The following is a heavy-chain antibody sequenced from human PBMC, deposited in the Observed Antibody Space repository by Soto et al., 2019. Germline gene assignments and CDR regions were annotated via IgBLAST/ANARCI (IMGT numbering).Heavy chain of an antibody. V-gene: IGHV3-9*01. J-gene: IGHJ4*02. D-gene: IGHD3-16*01. CDR3: AKDMTRHFGGRFDY. CDR1: GFTFDDYA. CDR2: ISWNSGSI. Sequence: GGSLRLSCAASGFTFDDYAMHWVRQAPGKGLEWVSGISWNSGSIVYADSVKGRCTISRDNAKNSLYLQMNSLRPEGTALYFCAKDMTRHFGGRFDYWGLGTLVTVSS.